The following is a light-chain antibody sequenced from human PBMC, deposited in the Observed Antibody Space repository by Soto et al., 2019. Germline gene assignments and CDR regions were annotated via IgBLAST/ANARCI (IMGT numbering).Light chain of an antibody. Sequence: EIVMTQSPATLSLSPVEIATLSCRASQSISSEFAWYQQRPGQPPRLLIYGASTRATGVPDRFTCSGSGSDFTLTIIGLQSEDFAVYYCQQGHNWPLTFGQGTRLEI. CDR3: QQGHNWPLT. J-gene: IGKJ2*01. CDR1: QSISSE. CDR2: GAS. V-gene: IGKV3-15*01.